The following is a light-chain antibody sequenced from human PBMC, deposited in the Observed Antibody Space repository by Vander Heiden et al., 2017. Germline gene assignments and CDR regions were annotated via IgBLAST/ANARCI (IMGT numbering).Light chain of an antibody. V-gene: IGLV1-40*01. J-gene: IGLJ2*01. CDR1: SSNIGAGYD. CDR3: QSYDSSLSGSV. Sequence: QSVLTQPPSVSGAPGPRVTISCTGTSSNIGAGYDVHWYQQLPGTAPKLLIYGNSNRPSGVPDRFSGSKSATSASLAITGLQAEDEADYYCQSYDSSLSGSVFGGGTKLTVL. CDR2: GNS.